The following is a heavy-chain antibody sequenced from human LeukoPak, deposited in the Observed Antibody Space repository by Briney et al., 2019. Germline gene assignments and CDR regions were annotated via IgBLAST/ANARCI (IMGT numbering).Heavy chain of an antibody. D-gene: IGHD3-9*01. CDR2: IYYSGST. CDR3: ARDRGLRYFDWLVI. Sequence: SETLSLTCTVSGGSISSYYWSWIRQPPGKGLEWIGYIYYSGSTNYNPSLKSRVTISVDTSKNQFSLKLSSVTAADTAVYYCARDRGLRYFDWLVIWGQGTMVTVSS. J-gene: IGHJ4*02. CDR1: GGSISSYY. V-gene: IGHV4-59*01.